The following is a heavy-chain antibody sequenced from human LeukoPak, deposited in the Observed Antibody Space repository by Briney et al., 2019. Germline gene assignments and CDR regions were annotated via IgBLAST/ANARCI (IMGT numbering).Heavy chain of an antibody. D-gene: IGHD6-6*01. J-gene: IGHJ3*02. Sequence: SETLSLTCAVYGGSFSGYYWSWIRQPPGKGLEWSGEINHSGSTNYNPSLKSRVTISVDTSKNQFSLKLSSVTAADTAVYYCARDYSSSSGKAFDIWGQGTMVTVSS. CDR3: ARDYSSSSGKAFDI. V-gene: IGHV4-34*01. CDR1: GGSFSGYY. CDR2: INHSGST.